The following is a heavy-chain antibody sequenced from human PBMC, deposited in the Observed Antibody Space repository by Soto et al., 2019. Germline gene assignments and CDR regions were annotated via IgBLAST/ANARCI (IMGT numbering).Heavy chain of an antibody. CDR2: IYSAENT. CDR1: GGSVSSNSYS. V-gene: IGHV4-39*01. J-gene: IGHJ6*02. D-gene: IGHD2-2*03. CDR3: ARLNGDCVGTSCHGYYVMDV. Sequence: QLQLQESGPGLVKPAETLSLTCTVSGGSVSSNSYSWGWIRQSPGKGLELIATIYSAENTYSHQSLLSRVTISGDTSMNAFSLRRTYVTGADTAVYYCARLNGDCVGTSCHGYYVMDVWGQGTTVTVSS.